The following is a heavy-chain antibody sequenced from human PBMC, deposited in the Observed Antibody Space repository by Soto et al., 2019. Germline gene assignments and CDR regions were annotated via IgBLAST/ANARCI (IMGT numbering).Heavy chain of an antibody. CDR1: GGSISSYY. Sequence: SETLSLTCTVSGGSISSYYWSWIRQPPGKGLEWIGYIYYSGSTNYNPSLKSRVTISVDTSKNQFSLKLSSVTAADTAVYYCARGPERDSSSWYSRYFDYWGQGTLVTVSS. D-gene: IGHD6-13*01. CDR3: ARGPERDSSSWYSRYFDY. CDR2: IYYSGST. J-gene: IGHJ4*02. V-gene: IGHV4-59*01.